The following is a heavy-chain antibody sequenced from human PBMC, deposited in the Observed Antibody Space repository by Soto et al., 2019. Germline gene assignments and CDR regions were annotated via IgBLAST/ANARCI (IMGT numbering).Heavy chain of an antibody. D-gene: IGHD3-22*01. CDR1: GFTFSSYG. CDR2: IWYDGSNK. CDR3: AATYYYDSSGLGDYYYYGMDV. Sequence: GGSLRLSCAASGFTFSSYGMHWFRQAPGKGLEWVAVIWYDGSNKYYADSVKGRFTISRDNSKNTLYLQMNSLRAEDTAVYYCAATYYYDSSGLGDYYYYGMDVWGQGTTVTVSS. V-gene: IGHV3-33*01. J-gene: IGHJ6*02.